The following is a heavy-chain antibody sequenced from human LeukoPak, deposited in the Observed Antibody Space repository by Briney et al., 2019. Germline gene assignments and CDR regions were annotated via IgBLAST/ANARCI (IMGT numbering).Heavy chain of an antibody. CDR3: ARQRAAAGTVLFDY. J-gene: IGHJ4*02. CDR2: IKQDGSEK. D-gene: IGHD6-13*01. CDR1: GFTFSSYW. V-gene: IGHV3-7*01. Sequence: PGGSLRLSCAASGFTFSSYWMSWVRQAPGKGLEWVANIKQDGSEKYYVDSVKGRFTISRDNAKNSLYLQMNSLRAEDTAAYYCARQRAAAGTVLFDYWGQGTLVTVSS.